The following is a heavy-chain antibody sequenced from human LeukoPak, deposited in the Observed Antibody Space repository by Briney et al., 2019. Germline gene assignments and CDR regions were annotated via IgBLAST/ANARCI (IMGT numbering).Heavy chain of an antibody. V-gene: IGHV1-69*05. J-gene: IGHJ6*03. Sequence: SVKVSCKASGGTFSSYAISWVRQAPGQGLEWMGRIIPIFGTANYAQKFQGRVTITTDESTSTAYMELSSLRSEDTAVYYCATNRDCSGASCYPYYYYYMDVWGKGTMVTVSS. CDR1: GGTFSSYA. CDR3: ATNRDCSGASCYPYYYYYMDV. CDR2: IIPIFGTA. D-gene: IGHD2-15*01.